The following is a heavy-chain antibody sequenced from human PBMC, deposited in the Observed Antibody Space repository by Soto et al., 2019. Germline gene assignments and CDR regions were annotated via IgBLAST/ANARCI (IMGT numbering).Heavy chain of an antibody. J-gene: IGHJ5*02. CDR2: IFDTGRT. V-gene: IGHV4-4*07. Sequence: SETLSLTCIVSGGSISEKYWNWVRQPPGKGLEWIGLIFDTGRTDYNPSLKSRVTMSVDTSKNQFSLRLSSVTAADTAIYYCATRITVVGLLIPPFDPWGQGALVTVSS. D-gene: IGHD1-20*01. CDR1: GGSISEKY. CDR3: ATRITVVGLLIPPFDP.